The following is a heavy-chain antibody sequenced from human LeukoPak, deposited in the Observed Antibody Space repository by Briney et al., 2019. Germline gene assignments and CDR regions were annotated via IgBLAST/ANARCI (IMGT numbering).Heavy chain of an antibody. CDR1: NGSMSSYF. V-gene: IGHV4-59*01. CDR3: ARGGATGLRTATFDY. Sequence: SETLSLTCTVSNGSMSSYFWSWIRQPPGKGLEWIGYIYYSGSANFNPSLKSRVTISVDTSKNQFSLKLSSVTAADTAVYYCARGGATGLRTATFDYWGQGTLVTVSS. CDR2: IYYSGSA. J-gene: IGHJ4*02. D-gene: IGHD1-26*01.